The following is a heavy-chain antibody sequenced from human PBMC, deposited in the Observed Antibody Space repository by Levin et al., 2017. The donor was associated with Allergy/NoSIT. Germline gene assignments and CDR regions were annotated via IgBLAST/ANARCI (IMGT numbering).Heavy chain of an antibody. CDR1: GFTVSSNY. CDR3: ARDPGYSSGRGYFQH. Sequence: SCAASGFTVSSNYMSWVRQAPGKGLEWVSVIYSGGSTYYADSVKGRFTISRDNSKNTLYLQMNSLRAEDTAVYYCARDPGYSSGRGYFQHWGQGTLVTVSS. D-gene: IGHD6-19*01. V-gene: IGHV3-66*02. CDR2: IYSGGST. J-gene: IGHJ1*01.